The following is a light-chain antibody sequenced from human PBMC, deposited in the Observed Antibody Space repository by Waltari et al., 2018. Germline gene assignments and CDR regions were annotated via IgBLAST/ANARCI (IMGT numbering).Light chain of an antibody. V-gene: IGKV3-20*01. Sequence: IVLTQSPDTLSLSPGQRATLSCRASQTINNNFLVWYQQKPGQAPRLLIHGASSRATGFADRFSGSGSGTDFTLTISRLEPGDVAVYYCQQYDGSILTFGGGTKVEI. CDR3: QQYDGSILT. CDR2: GAS. J-gene: IGKJ4*01. CDR1: QTINNNF.